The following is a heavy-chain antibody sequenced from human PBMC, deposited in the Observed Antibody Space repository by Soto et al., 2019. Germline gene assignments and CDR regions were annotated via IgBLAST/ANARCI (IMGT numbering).Heavy chain of an antibody. J-gene: IGHJ6*02. CDR2: IDWDGDK. V-gene: IGHV2-70*01. CDR1: GLSLTTSGMS. CDR3: ARTLARRGYYGSFFYYGMDV. Sequence: GHTLLNPAPPLALTCTCSGLSLTTSGMSVIWIRQPPVKDLEWLAFIDWDGDKHYTTSLKTRLTLSRDTTKNQVVLKMTNMDPVHTATYYCARTLARRGYYGSFFYYGMDVWGQGTPVTASS. D-gene: IGHD3-3*01.